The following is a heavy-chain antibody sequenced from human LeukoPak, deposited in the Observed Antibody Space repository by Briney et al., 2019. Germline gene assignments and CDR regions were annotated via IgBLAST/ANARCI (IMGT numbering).Heavy chain of an antibody. CDR3: AKAPPSSGSYYYYFDY. J-gene: IGHJ4*02. D-gene: IGHD3-10*01. V-gene: IGHV1-18*01. CDR2: ISAYNGNT. Sequence: ASVKVSCKASGYTFTSYGISWVRQAPGQGLEWMGWISAYNGNTNYAQKLQGRVTMTTDTSTSTAYMELRSLRSDDTAVYYCAKAPPSSGSYYYYFDYWGQGTLVTVSS. CDR1: GYTFTSYG.